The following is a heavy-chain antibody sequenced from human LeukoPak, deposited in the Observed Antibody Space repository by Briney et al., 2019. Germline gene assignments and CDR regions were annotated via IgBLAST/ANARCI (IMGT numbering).Heavy chain of an antibody. CDR3: ARTRSQAISAQYFDY. V-gene: IGHV4-4*09. D-gene: IGHD2-2*02. J-gene: IGHJ4*02. CDR1: GGSISTYY. Sequence: PSETLSLTCTVSGGSISTYYWNWIRQPPGKGLEWIGFIYSSGSTSYNPSLKSRVSISVDTSKNQFSLNLTSVTAADTAVYYCARTRSQAISAQYFDYWGQGTLVTVSS. CDR2: IYSSGST.